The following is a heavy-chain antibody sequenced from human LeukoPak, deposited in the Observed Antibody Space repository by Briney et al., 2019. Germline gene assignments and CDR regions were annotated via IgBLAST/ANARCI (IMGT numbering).Heavy chain of an antibody. Sequence: SETLSLTCAVYGGSFSGYYWSWIRQPPGKGLEWIGEINHSGSTNYNPSLKSRVTISVDTSKNQFSLKLSSVTAADTAVYYCAKYYFDSSGYYYFDYWGQGTLVTVSS. J-gene: IGHJ4*02. V-gene: IGHV4-34*01. D-gene: IGHD3-22*01. CDR2: INHSGST. CDR3: AKYYFDSSGYYYFDY. CDR1: GGSFSGYY.